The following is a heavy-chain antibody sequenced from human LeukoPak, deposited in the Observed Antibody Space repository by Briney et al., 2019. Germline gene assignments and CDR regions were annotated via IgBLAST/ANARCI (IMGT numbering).Heavy chain of an antibody. V-gene: IGHV3-15*01. CDR1: GFTVSDAW. D-gene: IGHD2-15*01. J-gene: IGHJ4*02. CDR3: TTRRQDGW. Sequence: PGGSLRLACVGAGFTVSDAWMSWVRQAPGKWREWVVRIKRKSDGGTIAYAAPVKGRLTLSRDDSRNTQYLQMNSLKTEDTAVYYCTTRRQDGWWGQGTLVTVS. CDR2: IKRKSDGGTI.